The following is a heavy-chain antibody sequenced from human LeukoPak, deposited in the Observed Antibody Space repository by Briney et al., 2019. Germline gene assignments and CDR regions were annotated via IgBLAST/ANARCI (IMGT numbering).Heavy chain of an antibody. V-gene: IGHV1-2*02. CDR2: INPNSGGT. CDR3: ARVSYGSGSYHWFDP. J-gene: IGHJ5*02. Sequence: GASVKVSCKASGYTFTGYYMHWVRQAPGQGLEWMGWINPNSGGTNYAQKFQGRVTMTRDTSISTAYMELSRLRSDDTAVYYCARVSYGSGSYHWFDPWGQGTLVTVSS. D-gene: IGHD3-10*01. CDR1: GYTFTGYY.